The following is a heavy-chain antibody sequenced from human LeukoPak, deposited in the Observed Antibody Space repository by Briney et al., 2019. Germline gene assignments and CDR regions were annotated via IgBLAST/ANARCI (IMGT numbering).Heavy chain of an antibody. CDR1: GDSISSYY. CDR3: AGGYGGGSYALYY. V-gene: IGHV4-59*08. Sequence: PSETLSLTCTVSGDSISSYYWSWIRQPPGQGLEWIGHIYYSGGTNYNPSLKSRVTISVDTSKNQFSLMLSSVTAEDTTVYYCAGGYGGGSYALYYWGQGAPGTVSS. D-gene: IGHD3-10*01. CDR2: IYYSGGT. J-gene: IGHJ4*02.